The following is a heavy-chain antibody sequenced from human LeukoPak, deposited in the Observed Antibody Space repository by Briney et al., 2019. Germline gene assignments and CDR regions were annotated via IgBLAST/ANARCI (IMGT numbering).Heavy chain of an antibody. CDR2: ISAYNGNT. D-gene: IGHD3-10*01. Sequence: GASVKVSCKASGYTFNSYGISWVRQAPGQGLEWMGWISAYNGNTNYAQKLQGRVTMTTDTSTSTAYLELRSLRSDDTAVYCCARIMVRGVTGVDYWGQGTLVTVSS. J-gene: IGHJ4*02. CDR1: GYTFNSYG. V-gene: IGHV1-18*01. CDR3: ARIMVRGVTGVDY.